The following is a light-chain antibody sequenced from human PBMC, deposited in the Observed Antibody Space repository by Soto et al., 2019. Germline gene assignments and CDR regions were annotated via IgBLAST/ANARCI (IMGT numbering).Light chain of an antibody. CDR2: VAS. V-gene: IGKV3-20*01. Sequence: EIVLTQSPGTLSLSPGERATLSCRASQSVSRSLLAWYQQKPGQAPRLLIYVASTRATGIADRFSGSGSEQDFALNISRLEPEDYAVYYCQQYGKPPQYSFGQGTKLQIK. J-gene: IGKJ2*03. CDR1: QSVSRSL. CDR3: QQYGKPPQYS.